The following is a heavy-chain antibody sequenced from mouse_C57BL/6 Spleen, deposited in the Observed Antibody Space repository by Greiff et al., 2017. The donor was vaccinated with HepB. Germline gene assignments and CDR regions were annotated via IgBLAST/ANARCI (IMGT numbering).Heavy chain of an antibody. CDR1: GYAFSSSW. Sequence: VQLQQSGPELVKPGASVKISCKASGYAFSSSWMNWVKQRPGKGLEWIGRIYPGDGDTNYNGKFKGKATLTADKSSSTAYMQLSSLTSEDAAVYFGATGGSDYWGQGTTLTVSS. CDR2: IYPGDGDT. D-gene: IGHD1-1*01. J-gene: IGHJ2*01. CDR3: ATGGSDY. V-gene: IGHV1-82*01.